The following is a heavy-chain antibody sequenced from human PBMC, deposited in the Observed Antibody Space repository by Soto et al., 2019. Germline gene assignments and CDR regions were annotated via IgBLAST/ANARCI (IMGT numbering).Heavy chain of an antibody. Sequence: QVQLVQSGAEVKKPGSSVKVSCKASGGTFSSYTISWVRQAPGQGLEWMGRIIPILGIANYAQKFQGRVTITADKATGTAYMELSSLTSKDTAVYYCALRYGSEPITLPYYWGQGTLVTVSS. D-gene: IGHD3-10*01. CDR3: ALRYGSEPITLPYY. CDR2: IIPILGIA. CDR1: GGTFSSYT. J-gene: IGHJ4*02. V-gene: IGHV1-69*02.